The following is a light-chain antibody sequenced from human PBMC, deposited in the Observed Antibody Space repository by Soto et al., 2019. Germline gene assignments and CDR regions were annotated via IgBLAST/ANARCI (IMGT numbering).Light chain of an antibody. CDR2: QVT. CDR3: SSYTGSTNYV. CDR1: SSDVGIYNY. V-gene: IGLV2-14*01. J-gene: IGLJ1*01. Sequence: QSVLTQPASVSGSPGQSITISGTGTSSDVGIYNYVSWYQQHPGKAPILMIYQVTNRPSGVSNRFSGSKSGNTASLTISRLQAEDEADYYCSSYTGSTNYVFGTGTRSPS.